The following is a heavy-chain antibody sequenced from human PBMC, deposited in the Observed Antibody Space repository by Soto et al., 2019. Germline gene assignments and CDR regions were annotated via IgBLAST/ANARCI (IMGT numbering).Heavy chain of an antibody. D-gene: IGHD2-2*01. V-gene: IGHV4-34*01. Sequence: SETLSLTCAVYGGSFSGYYWSWIRQPPGKGLEWIGEINHSGSTNYNPSLKSRVTISVDTSKNQFSLKLSSVTAADTAVYYCARVRYCSSNRCYGDIRRYGVGWFDPWGQGKLVNVS. CDR2: INHSGST. J-gene: IGHJ5*02. CDR3: ARVRYCSSNRCYGDIRRYGVGWFDP. CDR1: GGSFSGYY.